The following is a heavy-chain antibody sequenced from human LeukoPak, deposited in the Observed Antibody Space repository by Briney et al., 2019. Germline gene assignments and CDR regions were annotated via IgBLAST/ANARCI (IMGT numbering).Heavy chain of an antibody. J-gene: IGHJ6*02. CDR1: GGSISSYY. V-gene: IGHV4-59*01. CDR2: IYYSGST. CDR3: ARGIPSFKYYGMDV. Sequence: SETLCLTCTVSGGSISSYYWSWIRKPPGKGLEWIGYIYYSGSTNYNPSLKSRVTISVDTSKNQFSLKLSSVTAADTAVYCCARGIPSFKYYGMDVWGQGTTVPVSS.